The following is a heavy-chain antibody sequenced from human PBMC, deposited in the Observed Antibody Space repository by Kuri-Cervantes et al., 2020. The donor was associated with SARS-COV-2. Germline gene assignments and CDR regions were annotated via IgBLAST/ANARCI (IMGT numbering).Heavy chain of an antibody. CDR1: GGSISSSGYY. D-gene: IGHD3-3*01. CDR3: ARQRGGFLEWLLYYDY. CDR2: IYYSGST. J-gene: IGHJ4*02. V-gene: IGHV4-39*01. Sequence: SETLSLTCTVSGGSISSSGYYWGWIRQPPGKGLEWIGSIYYSGSTYYNPSLKSRVTISVDTSKNQFSLKLSSVTAADTAVYYCARQRGGFLEWLLYYDYWGQGTLVTVSS.